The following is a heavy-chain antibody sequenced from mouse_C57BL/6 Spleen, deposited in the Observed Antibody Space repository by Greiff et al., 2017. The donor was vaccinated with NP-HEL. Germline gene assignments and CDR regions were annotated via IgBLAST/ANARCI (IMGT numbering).Heavy chain of an antibody. CDR1: GFTFSSYA. V-gene: IGHV5-9-1*02. J-gene: IGHJ4*01. CDR2: ISSGGDYI. D-gene: IGHD2-4*01. CDR3: TRGLRREDAMDY. Sequence: EVNLVESGEGLVKPGGSLKLSCAASGFTFSSYAMSWVRQTPEKRLEWVAYISSGGDYIYYADTVKGRFTISRDNARNTLYLQMSSLKSEDTAMYYCTRGLRREDAMDYWGQGTSVTVSS.